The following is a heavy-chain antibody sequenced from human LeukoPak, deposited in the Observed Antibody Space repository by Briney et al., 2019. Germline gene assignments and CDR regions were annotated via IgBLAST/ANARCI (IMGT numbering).Heavy chain of an antibody. CDR2: ISSSSSYI. CDR1: GFTFSSYA. CDR3: ARISGTIAHGDAFDI. V-gene: IGHV3-21*01. D-gene: IGHD1-26*01. J-gene: IGHJ3*02. Sequence: GGSLRLSCAASGFTFSSYAMSWVRQAPGKGLEWVSSISSSSSYIYYADSVKGRFTISRDNAKNSLYLQMNSLRAEDTAVYYCARISGTIAHGDAFDIWGQGTMVTVSS.